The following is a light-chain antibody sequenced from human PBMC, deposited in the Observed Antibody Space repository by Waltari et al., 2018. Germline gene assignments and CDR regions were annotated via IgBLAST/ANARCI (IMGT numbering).Light chain of an antibody. Sequence: ETMMTQSPATLSVSPGERATLSCRASQTVSINLAWYQQKPGQPPRLLIYGASTRATGIPARFSGSGSGTEFTLTISSRQSEDFAIYYCQQYNNWPPATFGLGTKVEIK. V-gene: IGKV3-15*01. CDR2: GAS. CDR3: QQYNNWPPAT. CDR1: QTVSIN. J-gene: IGKJ1*01.